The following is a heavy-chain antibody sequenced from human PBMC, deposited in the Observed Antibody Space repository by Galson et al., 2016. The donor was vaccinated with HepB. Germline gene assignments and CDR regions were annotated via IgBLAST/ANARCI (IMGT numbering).Heavy chain of an antibody. D-gene: IGHD3-10*01. J-gene: IGHJ4*02. V-gene: IGHV3-30*18. CDR3: AKDALITVVRGVIMSYFDY. CDR2: ISYDGSNK. CDR1: GFTFSSYG. Sequence: SLRLSCAASGFTFSSYGMHWVRQAPGKGLEWVAVISYDGSNKYYADSVKGRFTISRDNSKNTLYLQMNSLRAEDTAVYYCAKDALITVVRGVIMSYFDYWGQGTLVTVSS.